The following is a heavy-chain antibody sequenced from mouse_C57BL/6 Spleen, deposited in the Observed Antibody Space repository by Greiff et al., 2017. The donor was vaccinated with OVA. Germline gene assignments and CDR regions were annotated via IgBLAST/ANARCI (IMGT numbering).Heavy chain of an antibody. CDR1: GYTFTSYW. J-gene: IGHJ2*01. CDR2: IYPGSGST. D-gene: IGHD2-4*01. V-gene: IGHV1-55*01. CDR3: ARDYDYDGGFDY. Sequence: VQLQQPGAELVKPGASVKMSCKASGYTFTSYWITWVKQRPGQGLEWIGDIYPGSGSTNYNEKFKSKATLTVDTSSSTAYMQLSSLTSEDSAVYYCARDYDYDGGFDYWGQGTTLTVSS.